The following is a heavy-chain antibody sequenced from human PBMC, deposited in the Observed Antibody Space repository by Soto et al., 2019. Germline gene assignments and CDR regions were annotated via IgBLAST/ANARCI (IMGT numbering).Heavy chain of an antibody. CDR3: TRLISAAQDY. D-gene: IGHD3-22*01. J-gene: IGHJ4*02. CDR2: IRDRAYNYAT. CDR1: GFVFKDSS. Sequence: EVLLVESGGGLVQPGGSLKLSCAASGFVFKDSSIHWVRQASGKGLEWVGRIRDRAYNYATSYAASVKGRFTISRDDSSNTAFLQMNSLKTEDTAIYYCTRLISAAQDYWGQGTRVTGSS. V-gene: IGHV3-73*01.